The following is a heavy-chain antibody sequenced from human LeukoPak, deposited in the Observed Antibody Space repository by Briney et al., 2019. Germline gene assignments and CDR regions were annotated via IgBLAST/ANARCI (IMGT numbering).Heavy chain of an antibody. CDR1: GYNFPNYW. V-gene: IGHV5-51*01. J-gene: IGHJ3*02. CDR2: IYPGDSDI. D-gene: IGHD3-10*01. CDR3: ARHGSGTYPSGAFDI. Sequence: GESLQISCKGSGYNFPNYWIGWVRQMPGKGLEWMGIIYPGDSDIKYSPSFQGQVTISADRSINTAYLQWSSLKASDTAMYYCARHGSGTYPSGAFDIGGQGTVVTVSP.